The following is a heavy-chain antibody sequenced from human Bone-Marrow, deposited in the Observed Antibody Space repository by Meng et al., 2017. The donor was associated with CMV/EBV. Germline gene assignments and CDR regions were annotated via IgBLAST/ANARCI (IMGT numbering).Heavy chain of an antibody. CDR2: IYYSGST. J-gene: IGHJ4*02. CDR3: ARAPDYGGYSGWRYFDY. D-gene: IGHD5-18*01. V-gene: IGHV4-39*07. Sequence: GSLRLSCTVSGGSISSSSYYWGWIRQPPGKGLEWIGSIYYSGSTYYNPSLKSRVTVSVDTSKNQFSLKMTSLTAADTAVYYCARAPDYGGYSGWRYFDYWGQGNLVTVSS. CDR1: GGSISSSSYY.